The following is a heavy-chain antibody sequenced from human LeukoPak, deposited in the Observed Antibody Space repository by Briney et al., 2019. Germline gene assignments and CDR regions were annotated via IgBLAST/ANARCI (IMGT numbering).Heavy chain of an antibody. CDR3: AKEGIAVAGSSRPFDY. CDR1: GFTFSSYA. Sequence: GGSLRLSCAASGFTFSSYAMSWVRQAPGKGLEWVSIISGSGTSTYYADSVKGRFTISRDNSKNTLYLQMNSLRAEDTAVYYCAKEGIAVAGSSRPFDYWGQGTLVTVSS. J-gene: IGHJ4*02. V-gene: IGHV3-23*01. D-gene: IGHD6-19*01. CDR2: ISGSGTST.